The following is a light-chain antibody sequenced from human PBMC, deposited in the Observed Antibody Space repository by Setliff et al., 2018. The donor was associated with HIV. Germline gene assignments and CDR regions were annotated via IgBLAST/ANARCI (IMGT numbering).Light chain of an antibody. CDR3: QCYDNTKNIVI. CDR1: SGSIAANS. CDR2: EYF. Sequence: NSMLTQPHSVSGSPGKTVTISCTRNSGSIAANSVNCYQQHPGSSPTTVINEYFQSLPGVPDRFSRYIDSTSNTARLTITGLKTEDEADYYCQCYDNTKNIVIFGTGTKVTVL. V-gene: IGLV6-57*01. J-gene: IGLJ1*01.